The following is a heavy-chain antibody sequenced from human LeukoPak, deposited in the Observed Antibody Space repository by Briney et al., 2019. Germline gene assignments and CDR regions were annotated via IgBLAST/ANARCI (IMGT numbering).Heavy chain of an antibody. J-gene: IGHJ4*02. CDR1: GYSISSAYY. Sequence: SETLSLTCAVPGYSISSAYYWGWIRQPPGKGLEWIGSILHSGSTYYNPSLKSRVTISVDTSKNHFPLKLTSVTAADTAVYYCARDRGVRGEMDFWGQGTLVTVSS. CDR2: ILHSGST. D-gene: IGHD3-10*01. V-gene: IGHV4-38-2*02. CDR3: ARDRGVRGEMDF.